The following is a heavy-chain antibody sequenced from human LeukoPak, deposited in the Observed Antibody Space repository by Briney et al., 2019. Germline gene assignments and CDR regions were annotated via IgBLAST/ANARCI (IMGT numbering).Heavy chain of an antibody. Sequence: PSETLSLTCTVSGGSISSYYWNWIRQPPGKGLEWIGYIYYSGSTNYNPSLKSRVTISVDTSKNQFSLKLSSVTAADMAVYFCARQLRGEAVAGHLQPFDYWGQGTLVTVSS. J-gene: IGHJ4*02. CDR3: ARQLRGEAVAGHLQPFDY. V-gene: IGHV4-59*08. CDR2: IYYSGST. D-gene: IGHD6-19*01. CDR1: GGSISSYY.